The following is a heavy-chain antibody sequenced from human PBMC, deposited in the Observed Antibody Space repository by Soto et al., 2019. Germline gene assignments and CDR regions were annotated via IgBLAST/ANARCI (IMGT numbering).Heavy chain of an antibody. V-gene: IGHV4-31*02. D-gene: IGHD3-16*02. CDR3: ARVVKRNDAFDI. CDR2: IYYSGST. CDR1: GGTPSPGGYL. J-gene: IGHJ3*02. Sequence: ASQNLSHPKTVSGGTPSPGGYLLCRLPQQPGKGLEWIGYIYYSGSTYYNPSLKSRVTISVDTSKNQFSLKLSSVTAADTAVYYCARVVKRNDAFDIWGQGTMVTVSS.